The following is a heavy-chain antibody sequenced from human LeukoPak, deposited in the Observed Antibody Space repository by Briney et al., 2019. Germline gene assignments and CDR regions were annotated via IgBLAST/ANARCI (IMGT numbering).Heavy chain of an antibody. J-gene: IGHJ4*02. CDR3: ARDSAIVGASLGGY. CDR1: GFTFSSYA. V-gene: IGHV3-30-3*01. D-gene: IGHD1-26*01. CDR2: ISYDGSNK. Sequence: GGSLRLSCAASGFTFSSYAMHWVRQAPGKGLEWVAVISYDGSNKYYADSVKGRFTISRDNSKNTLYLQMNSLRAEDTAVYYCARDSAIVGASLGGYWGQGTLVTVSS.